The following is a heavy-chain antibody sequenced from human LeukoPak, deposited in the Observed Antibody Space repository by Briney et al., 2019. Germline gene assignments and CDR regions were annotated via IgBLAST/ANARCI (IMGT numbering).Heavy chain of an antibody. CDR2: ISGSGGST. D-gene: IGHD5-12*01. J-gene: IGHJ4*02. V-gene: IGHV3-23*01. Sequence: GGSLRLSCAASGFTLTSYAMSWVRQAPGKGLEWVSGISGSGGSTYYADSVKGRFTISRDNSKNTLYLQMNSLRAEDTAVYYCAKGYTAAWYDFDYWGQGTLVTVSS. CDR3: AKGYTAAWYDFDY. CDR1: GFTLTSYA.